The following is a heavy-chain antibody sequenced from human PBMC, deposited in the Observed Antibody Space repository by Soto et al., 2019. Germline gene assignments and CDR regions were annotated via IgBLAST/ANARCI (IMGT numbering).Heavy chain of an antibody. D-gene: IGHD1-1*01. CDR2: INTDGSTI. Sequence: EVQLVESGGGLVQPGGSLRLSCAASGFTFSHYWMHWVRQAPGKGLVCVSRINTDGSTITYADSVKGRFTISRDNAKSTLYLQMNNLRAEDAAVYFCTRDWRWRQLDAFDIWGQGTMVTVSS. J-gene: IGHJ3*02. CDR1: GFTFSHYW. V-gene: IGHV3-74*01. CDR3: TRDWRWRQLDAFDI.